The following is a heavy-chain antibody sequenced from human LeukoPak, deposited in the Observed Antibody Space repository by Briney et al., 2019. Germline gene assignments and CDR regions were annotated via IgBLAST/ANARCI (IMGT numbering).Heavy chain of an antibody. CDR1: GGSFSGYY. CDR3: ARRQQLVGGAYNWFDP. Sequence: SETLSLTCAVYGGSFSGYYWSWIRQPPGKGLEWIGEINHSGSTNYNPSLKSRVTISVDTSKNQFSLKLSSVTAADTAVYYCARRQQLVGGAYNWFDPWGQGTLVTVSS. V-gene: IGHV4-34*01. CDR2: INHSGST. D-gene: IGHD6-13*01. J-gene: IGHJ5*02.